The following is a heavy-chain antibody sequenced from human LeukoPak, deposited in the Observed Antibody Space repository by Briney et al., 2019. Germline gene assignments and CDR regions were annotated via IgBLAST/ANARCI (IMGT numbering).Heavy chain of an antibody. Sequence: AGGSLTLSCAASGFTFSTSDMNWVRQAPGKGGEWVSSMTSGSDYIYYADSVRGRFTLSRDNAKNLRYLQMNSLRPEDTAVYYCACKGGLVSIRLGWFDPWGQGTLVTVSS. CDR1: GFTFSTSD. CDR2: MTSGSDYI. V-gene: IGHV3-21*01. J-gene: IGHJ5*02. CDR3: ACKGGLVSIRLGWFDP. D-gene: IGHD5/OR15-5a*01.